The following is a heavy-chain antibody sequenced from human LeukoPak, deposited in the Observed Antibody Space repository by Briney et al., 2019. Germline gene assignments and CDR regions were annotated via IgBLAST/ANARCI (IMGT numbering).Heavy chain of an antibody. CDR2: IYHGGST. Sequence: PSETLSLTCAVSGYSISSGYYWGWIRQPPGKGLEWIGSIYHGGSTYYNPSLKSRVTISVDTSKNQFSLKLSSVTAADTAVYYCARPGQRYYYYMDVWGKGTTVTVSS. D-gene: IGHD3-10*01. CDR3: ARPGQRYYYYMDV. V-gene: IGHV4-38-2*01. J-gene: IGHJ6*03. CDR1: GYSISSGYY.